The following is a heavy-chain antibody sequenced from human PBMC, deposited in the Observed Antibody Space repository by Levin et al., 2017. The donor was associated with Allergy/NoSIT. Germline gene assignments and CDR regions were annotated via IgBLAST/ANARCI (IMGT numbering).Heavy chain of an antibody. CDR2: ISSSSSYI. CDR1: GFTFSSYS. D-gene: IGHD3-3*01. V-gene: IGHV3-21*01. CDR3: ARDNYDFWSGYFRYYYGMDV. J-gene: IGHJ6*02. Sequence: GSLRLSCAASGFTFSSYSMNWVRQAPGKGLEWVSSISSSSSYIYYADSVKGRFTISRDNSKNSLYLQMNSLRAEDTAVYYCARDNYDFWSGYFRYYYGMDVWGQGTTVTVSS.